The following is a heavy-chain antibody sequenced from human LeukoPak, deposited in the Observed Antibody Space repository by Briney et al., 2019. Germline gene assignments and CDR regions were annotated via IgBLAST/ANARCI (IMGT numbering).Heavy chain of an antibody. CDR3: AKGTLIAARPNWYFDL. CDR1: GFPFSSYA. CDR2: ISGCGGST. D-gene: IGHD6-6*01. V-gene: IGHV3-23*01. Sequence: GGSLRLSCAASGFPFSSYAMSWVRQAPGKGLECVSAISGCGGSTYYADSVKGRFPISRDNSKNTLYLQMNSLRAEDTAVYYCAKGTLIAARPNWYFDLWGRGTLVTVSS. J-gene: IGHJ2*01.